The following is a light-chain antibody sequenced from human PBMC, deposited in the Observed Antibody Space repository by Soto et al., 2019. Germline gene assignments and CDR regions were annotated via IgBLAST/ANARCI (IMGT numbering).Light chain of an antibody. CDR3: QSYDSSLGGSV. J-gene: IGLJ2*01. CDR2: DSN. Sequence: QSVLTQPPSVSGAPGQRVTIFCTGSSSNIGAGYDVHWYQQLPGKAPKILIYDSNNRPSGVPDRFSGSKSGTSASLAITGLQAEDEADYYCQSYDSSLGGSVFGGGTKLTVL. CDR1: SSNIGAGYD. V-gene: IGLV1-40*01.